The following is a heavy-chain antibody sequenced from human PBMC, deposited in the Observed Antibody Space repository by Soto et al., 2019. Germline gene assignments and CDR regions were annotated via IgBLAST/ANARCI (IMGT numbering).Heavy chain of an antibody. Sequence: QVQLVESGGGVVQPGTSLRLSCAASGFPFNNYAMHWVRQRPGKGLDWVAVISYDGSNSYYSDSVKGRFTVSRDRSKNTVSLQMNSARVEETAVYYCAKGFLSATIAPYAIDVWRQGTTVTVS. D-gene: IGHD2-21*01. CDR3: AKGFLSATIAPYAIDV. V-gene: IGHV3-30*18. CDR1: GFPFNNYA. J-gene: IGHJ6*02. CDR2: ISYDGSNS.